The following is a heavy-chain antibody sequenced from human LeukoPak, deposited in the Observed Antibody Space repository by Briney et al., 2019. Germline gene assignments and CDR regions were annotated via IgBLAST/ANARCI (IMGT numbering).Heavy chain of an antibody. CDR1: GFSLMAYG. CDR2: ISGTGRIT. V-gene: IGHV3-23*01. CDR3: ASDSDYWGGAT. J-gene: IGHJ4*02. D-gene: IGHD4-11*01. Sequence: GGSLRLSCAASGFSLMAYGMSWVRQAPGEGLEWVSGISGTGRITNYADSVRARFTISRDNSKNTLYLEMSSLRVEDTAIYYCASDSDYWGGATWGQGSLVTVSS.